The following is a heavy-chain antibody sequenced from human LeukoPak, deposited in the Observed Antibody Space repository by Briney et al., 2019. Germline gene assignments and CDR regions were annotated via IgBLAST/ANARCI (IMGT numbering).Heavy chain of an antibody. CDR3: ARGAYYYED. CDR2: ISSSSSTI. J-gene: IGHJ4*02. D-gene: IGHD3-22*01. V-gene: IGHV3-48*01. Sequence: GGPLRLSCAASGFTFSSHSMNWVRQAPGKGLEWVSYISSSSSTIYYADSVKGRFTTSRDNAKNSLYLQMNSLRAEDTAVYYCARGAYYYEDWGQGTLVTVSS. CDR1: GFTFSSHS.